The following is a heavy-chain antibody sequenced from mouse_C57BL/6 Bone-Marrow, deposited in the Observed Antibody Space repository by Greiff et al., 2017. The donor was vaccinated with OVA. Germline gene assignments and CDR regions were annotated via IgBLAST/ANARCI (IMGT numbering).Heavy chain of an antibody. CDR3: TTSRQLRLPEAMDY. CDR1: GFNIKDDY. Sequence: EVMLVESGAELVRPGASVKLSCTASGFNIKDDYMHWVKQRPEQGLEWIGWIDPENGDTEYASKFQGKATITADTTSNTAYLQLSSLTSEDTAVYYCTTSRQLRLPEAMDYWGQGTSVTVAS. CDR2: IDPENGDT. J-gene: IGHJ4*01. V-gene: IGHV14-4*01. D-gene: IGHD3-2*02.